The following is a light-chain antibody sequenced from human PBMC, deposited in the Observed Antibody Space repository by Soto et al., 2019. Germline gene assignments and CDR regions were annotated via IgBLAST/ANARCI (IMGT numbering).Light chain of an antibody. V-gene: IGLV2-8*01. CDR2: EVY. CDR3: SYCRGSDEV. Sequence: QSVLTQPPSASGSPGQSVTISCTGTSSDVGTCNSVSWYQQHPGKVPKLLISEVYKRPSGVPDLFSGSKSGTTASLTVSGLQADEEAYYYCSYCRGSDEVFGGGTKLTVL. J-gene: IGLJ2*01. CDR1: SSDVGTCNS.